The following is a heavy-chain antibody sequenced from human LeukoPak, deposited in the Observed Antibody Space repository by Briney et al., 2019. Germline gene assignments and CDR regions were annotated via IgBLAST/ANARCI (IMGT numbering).Heavy chain of an antibody. CDR1: GGSITNYY. CDR2: VYYSGST. Sequence: SETLSLTCTVSGGSITNYYWSWIRQPPGKGLEWIGYVYYSGSTNYNPSLKSRVTISVDTSKNQFSLKLSSVIAADTAVYYCAATMVRGVHTHFDYWGQGTLVTVSS. V-gene: IGHV4-59*08. J-gene: IGHJ4*02. CDR3: AATMVRGVHTHFDY. D-gene: IGHD3-10*01.